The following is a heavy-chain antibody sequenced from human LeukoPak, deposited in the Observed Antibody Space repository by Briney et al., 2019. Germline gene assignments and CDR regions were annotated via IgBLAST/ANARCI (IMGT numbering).Heavy chain of an antibody. CDR1: GGSISSSLYH. V-gene: IGHV4-39*01. Sequence: SETLSLTCTVSGGSISSSLYHWGWIRQSPGKNLEWLGSIYYTGTTHYNPSLKSRVTISVDTSKNQFSLNLSSVTAADTAVYYCARHDDCSSTSCYLPFDYRGQGTLVTVSS. CDR2: IYYTGTT. D-gene: IGHD2-2*01. CDR3: ARHDDCSSTSCYLPFDY. J-gene: IGHJ4*02.